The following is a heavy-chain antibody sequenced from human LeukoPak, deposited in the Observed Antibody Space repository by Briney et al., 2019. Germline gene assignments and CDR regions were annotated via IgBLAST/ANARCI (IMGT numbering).Heavy chain of an antibody. D-gene: IGHD1-26*01. CDR3: ARFQSSGSYKHDY. V-gene: IGHV3-21*01. CDR2: ISSSSSYI. CDR1: GFTFSSYS. J-gene: IGHJ4*02. Sequence: GGSLRLSCAASGFTFSSYSMNWVRQAPGKGLEWVSSISSSSSYIYYADSVKGRFTISRDNSKNTLYLQMNSLRAEDTAVYYCARFQSSGSYKHDYWGQGTLVTVSS.